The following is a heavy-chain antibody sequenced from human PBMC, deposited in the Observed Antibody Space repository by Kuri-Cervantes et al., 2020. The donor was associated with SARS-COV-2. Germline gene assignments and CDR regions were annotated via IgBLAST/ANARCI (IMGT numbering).Heavy chain of an antibody. CDR1: GFIFSDHL. J-gene: IGHJ6*02. Sequence: GEPLKISCTASGFIFSDHLMSWVRQAPGKGLEWVVGISLYGDNTYSAASVKGRFSVSRDNSKNMLYLQMNSLRADDTAVYYCAKTLTTSTVYNYGLDVWGQGTSVTVSS. CDR3: AKTLTTSTVYNYGLDV. CDR2: ISLYGDNT. V-gene: IGHV3-23*01. D-gene: IGHD1-1*01.